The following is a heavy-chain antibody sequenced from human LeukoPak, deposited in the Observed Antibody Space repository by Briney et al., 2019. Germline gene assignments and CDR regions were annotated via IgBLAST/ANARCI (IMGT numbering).Heavy chain of an antibody. CDR3: AREFSYSSSWYPHYYYYGMDV. CDR1: GGSISSGGYY. J-gene: IGHJ6*02. Sequence: SETLSLTCTVSGGSISSGGYYWSWIRQHPGKGLEWIGYIYYSGSTYYNPSLKSRVTISVDTSKNQFSLKLSSVTAADTAVYYCAREFSYSSSWYPHYYYYGMDVWGQGTTVTVSS. CDR2: IYYSGST. D-gene: IGHD6-13*01. V-gene: IGHV4-31*03.